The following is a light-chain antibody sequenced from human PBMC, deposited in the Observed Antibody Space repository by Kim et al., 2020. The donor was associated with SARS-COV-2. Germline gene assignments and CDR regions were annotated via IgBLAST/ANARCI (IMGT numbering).Light chain of an antibody. J-gene: IGKJ1*01. V-gene: IGKV1-5*03. Sequence: DIQMTQSPSTLSASVGDRVIITCRASQSIGTWLAWYQQKPGKAPNLLIYQASYLKSAVPSTFSGGGSGTEFTLTISSLQPDDFATYYCQHYNSYPWAFGQGTKVDIK. CDR2: QAS. CDR3: QHYNSYPWA. CDR1: QSIGTW.